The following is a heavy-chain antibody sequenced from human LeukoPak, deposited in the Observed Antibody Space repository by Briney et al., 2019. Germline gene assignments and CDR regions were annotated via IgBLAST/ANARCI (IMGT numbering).Heavy chain of an antibody. V-gene: IGHV3-7*01. J-gene: IGHJ3*02. CDR2: IKQDGSEK. CDR3: ARNQGPRITMIVVVPGFDI. Sequence: GGSLRLSCAASGFTFRSYEMNWVRQAPGKGLEWVANIKQDGSEKYYVDSVKGRFTISRDNAKNSPYLQMNSLRAEDTAVYYCARNQGPRITMIVVVPGFDIWGQGTMVTVSS. D-gene: IGHD3-22*01. CDR1: GFTFRSYE.